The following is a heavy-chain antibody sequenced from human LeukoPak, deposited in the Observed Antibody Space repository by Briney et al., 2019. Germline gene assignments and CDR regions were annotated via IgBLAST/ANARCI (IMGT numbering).Heavy chain of an antibody. CDR1: GFTLTSGA. V-gene: IGHV3-23*01. Sequence: GGSLRLSCVASGFTLTSGAMNWVRQAPGKGLEWVSATVSRGTTQYADSVKGRFTVSRDTSKNTLYLQMNSLRADDTAVYYCAKCSTSAYTTGWXNWIDPWGQGTLXTVSS. J-gene: IGHJ5*02. D-gene: IGHD2/OR15-2a*01. CDR3: AKCSTSAYTTGWXNWIDP. CDR2: TVSRGTT.